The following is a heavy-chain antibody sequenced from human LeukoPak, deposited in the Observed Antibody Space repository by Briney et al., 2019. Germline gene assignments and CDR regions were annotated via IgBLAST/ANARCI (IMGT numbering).Heavy chain of an antibody. Sequence: SETLSLTCAVYGGSFSGYYWSWIRQPPGKGLEWIGEINHSGSTNYNPSLKSRVTISVDTSKNQFSLKLSSVTAADTAVYYCASFNSSEIAAAVGYWGQGTLVTVSS. J-gene: IGHJ4*02. CDR3: ASFNSSEIAAAVGY. V-gene: IGHV4-34*01. CDR2: INHSGST. D-gene: IGHD6-13*01. CDR1: GGSFSGYY.